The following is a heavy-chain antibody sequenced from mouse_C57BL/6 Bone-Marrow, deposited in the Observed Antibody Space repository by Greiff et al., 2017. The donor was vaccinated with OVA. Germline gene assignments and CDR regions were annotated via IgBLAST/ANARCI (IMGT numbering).Heavy chain of an antibody. CDR2: IDPSDSET. Sequence: QVQLKQPGAELVRPGSSVKLSCKASGYTFTSYWMHWVKPRPIQGLEWIGNIDPSDSETHYNQKFKDKATLTVDKSSSTAYMQLSSLTSEDSAVYYCARVAGAMDYWGQGTSVTVSS. V-gene: IGHV1-52*01. CDR1: GYTFTSYW. CDR3: ARVAGAMDY. J-gene: IGHJ4*01.